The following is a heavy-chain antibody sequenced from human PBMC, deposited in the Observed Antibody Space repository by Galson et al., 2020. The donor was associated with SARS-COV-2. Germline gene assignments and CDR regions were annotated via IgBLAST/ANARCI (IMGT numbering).Heavy chain of an antibody. Sequence: SETLSLTCTVSGGSISSSSYSWGWIRQPPGKGLEWIGSIYYSGSTYYNPSLKSRVTISVDTSKNQFSLKLSSVTAADTAVYYCARHTRSVVVPAAVDYWGQGTLVTGSS. CDR1: GGSISSSSYS. V-gene: IGHV4-39*01. D-gene: IGHD2-2*01. CDR2: IYYSGST. J-gene: IGHJ4*02. CDR3: ARHTRSVVVPAAVDY.